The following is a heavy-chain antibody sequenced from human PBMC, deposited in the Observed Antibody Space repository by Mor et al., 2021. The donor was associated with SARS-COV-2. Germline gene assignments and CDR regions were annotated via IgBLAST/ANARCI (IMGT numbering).Heavy chain of an antibody. V-gene: IGHV4-39*01. CDR1: RSYY. J-gene: IGHJ5*01. CDR2: IYYSGTA. Sequence: RSYYWGWLRQAPGKGLEWIGSIYYSGTAYYNPSLKSRVTISVDTSKKQFSLNVNSVTAADTAMYYCARHLYFTSGDDWF. D-gene: IGHD2-8*01. CDR3: ARHLYFTSGDDWF.